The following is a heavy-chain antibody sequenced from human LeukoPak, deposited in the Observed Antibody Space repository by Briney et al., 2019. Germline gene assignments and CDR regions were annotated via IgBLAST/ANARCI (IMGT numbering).Heavy chain of an antibody. V-gene: IGHV3-21*01. CDR1: GFTLSSYS. CDR3: AKGQQLVRSDWFDP. D-gene: IGHD6-13*01. Sequence: PGGSLRLSCAASGFTLSSYSMNWVRQAPGKGLEWVSSISSSSSYIYYADSVKGRFTISRDNSKNTLYLQMNSLRAEDTAVYYCAKGQQLVRSDWFDPWGQGTLVTVSS. J-gene: IGHJ5*02. CDR2: ISSSSSYI.